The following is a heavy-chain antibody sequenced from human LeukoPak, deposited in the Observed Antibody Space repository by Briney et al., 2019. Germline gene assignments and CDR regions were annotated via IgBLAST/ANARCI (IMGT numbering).Heavy chain of an antibody. V-gene: IGHV3-30*18. D-gene: IGHD3-3*01. CDR3: AKSAPEYFDFWSGADY. CDR2: ISYDGSNK. J-gene: IGHJ4*02. CDR1: GFTFSSYG. Sequence: GGSLRLSCAASGFTFSSYGMHWVRQAPGKGLEWVAVISYDGSNKYYADSVKGRFTISRDNSKNTLYLQMNSLRAEDTAVYYCAKSAPEYFDFWSGADYWGQGTLVTVSS.